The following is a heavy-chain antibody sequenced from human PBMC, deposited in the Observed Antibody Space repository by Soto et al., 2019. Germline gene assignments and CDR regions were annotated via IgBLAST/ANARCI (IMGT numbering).Heavy chain of an antibody. CDR3: ARDLGDCCSTSCQPKGDYGMDV. Sequence: SVKVSCKASGGTFSSYAISWVRQAPGQGLEWMGGIIPIFGTANYAQKFQGRVTITADESTSTAYMELSSLRSEDTAVYYCARDLGDCCSTSCQPKGDYGMDVWGQGTTVTVS. CDR2: IIPIFGTA. V-gene: IGHV1-69*13. J-gene: IGHJ6*02. CDR1: GGTFSSYA. D-gene: IGHD2-2*01.